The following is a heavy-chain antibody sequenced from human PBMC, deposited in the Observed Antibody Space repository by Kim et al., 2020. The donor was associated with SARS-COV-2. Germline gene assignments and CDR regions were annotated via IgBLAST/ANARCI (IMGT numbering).Heavy chain of an antibody. D-gene: IGHD6-19*01. CDR1: GGSISSYY. J-gene: IGHJ4*02. CDR2: IYYSGST. Sequence: SETLSLTCTVSGGSISSYYWNWIRQPPGEGLEWVGYIYYSGSTNYNPSLKSRVTISVDTSKNQFSLQLSSVTTADAAIYYCARGRYSSGLYDYWGQGTLV. V-gene: IGHV4-59*01. CDR3: ARGRYSSGLYDY.